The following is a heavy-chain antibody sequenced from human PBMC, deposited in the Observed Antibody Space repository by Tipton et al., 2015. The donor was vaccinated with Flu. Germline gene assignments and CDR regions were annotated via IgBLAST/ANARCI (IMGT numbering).Heavy chain of an antibody. V-gene: IGHV4-39*07. Sequence: TLSLTCTVSGGSLSIINYYWGWIRQPPGKGLEWIGSIYYSGSTYYNPSLKSRVTISVDTSKNQFSLKLSSVTAADTAVYYFARDGAIFGMVTPFGYWGQGYLVTVSS. CDR1: GGSLSIINYY. J-gene: IGHJ4*02. CDR3: ARDGAIFGMVTPFGY. CDR2: IYYSGST. D-gene: IGHD3-3*01.